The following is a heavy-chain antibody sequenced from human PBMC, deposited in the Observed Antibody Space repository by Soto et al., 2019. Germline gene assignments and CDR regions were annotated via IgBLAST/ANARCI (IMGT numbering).Heavy chain of an antibody. V-gene: IGHV4-4*02. Sequence: QVQLQESGPGLVKPSGTLSLTCAVSGGSISSSNWWSWVRQPPGKGLEWIGEIYHSGSTNYNPSLKSRVTISVDTSKNQFSLKLSSVTAAGTAVYYCARDKIVGYSYALSGRTNAFDIWGQGTMVTVSS. CDR3: ARDKIVGYSYALSGRTNAFDI. CDR2: IYHSGST. D-gene: IGHD5-18*01. CDR1: GGSISSSNW. J-gene: IGHJ3*02.